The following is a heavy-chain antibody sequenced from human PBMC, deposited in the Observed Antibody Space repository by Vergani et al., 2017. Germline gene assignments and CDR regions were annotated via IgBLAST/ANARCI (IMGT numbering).Heavy chain of an antibody. D-gene: IGHD3-9*01. CDR1: GFTFSSYW. CDR2: IKQDGSEK. Sequence: EVQLVESGGGLVQPGGSLRLSCAASGFTFSSYWMSWVRQAPGKGLEWVANIKQDGSEKYYVDSVKGRFTISRDNTKNSLYLQMNSLRAEDTAVYYCAIRPSILTGYYRGGFDYWGQGTLVTVSS. J-gene: IGHJ4*02. V-gene: IGHV3-7*01. CDR3: AIRPSILTGYYRGGFDY.